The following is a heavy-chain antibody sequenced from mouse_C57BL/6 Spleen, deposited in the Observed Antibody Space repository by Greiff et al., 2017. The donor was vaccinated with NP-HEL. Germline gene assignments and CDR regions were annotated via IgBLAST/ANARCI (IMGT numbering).Heavy chain of an antibody. J-gene: IGHJ4*01. V-gene: IGHV1-53*01. CDR1: GYTFTSYW. CDR2: INPSNGGT. Sequence: VQLQQSGTELVKPGASVKLSCKASGYTFTSYWMHWVKQRPGQGLEWIGNINPSNGGTNYNEKFKSKARLTVDKSSSTAYIQLSSLTSEDSAVYYGSLITTVVPYAMDYWGQGTSVTVAS. D-gene: IGHD1-1*01. CDR3: SLITTVVPYAMDY.